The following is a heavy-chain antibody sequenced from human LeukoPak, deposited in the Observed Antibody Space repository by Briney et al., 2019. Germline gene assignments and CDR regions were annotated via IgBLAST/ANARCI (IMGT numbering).Heavy chain of an antibody. CDR1: GYTFTSYD. J-gene: IGHJ4*02. V-gene: IGHV1-2*02. CDR3: ARDRRVYYDSSGYSWWSFDY. D-gene: IGHD3-22*01. CDR2: INPNSGGT. Sequence: ASVKVSCKPSGYTFTSYDINWVRQATGQGLEWMGWINPNSGGTNYAQKFQGRVTMTRDTSISTAYMELSRLRSDDTAVYYCARDRRVYYDSSGYSWWSFDYWGQGTLVTVSS.